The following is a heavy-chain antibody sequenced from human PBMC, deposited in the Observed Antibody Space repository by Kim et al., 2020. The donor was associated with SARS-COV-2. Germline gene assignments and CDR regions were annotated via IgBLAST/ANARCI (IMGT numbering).Heavy chain of an antibody. J-gene: IGHJ5*02. V-gene: IGHV3-23*01. CDR2: ILANSART. D-gene: IGHD3-16*01. Sequence: PGGSLRLSCAASGFTFSNYAMSWVRQAPRRGLEWVSGILANSARTYYADSVKGRFTISRDHFKNTLYLQMSSLRAEDTAVYYCLRDVRVGPSGNWFDPWG. CDR1: GFTFSNYA. CDR3: LRDVRVGPSGNWFDP.